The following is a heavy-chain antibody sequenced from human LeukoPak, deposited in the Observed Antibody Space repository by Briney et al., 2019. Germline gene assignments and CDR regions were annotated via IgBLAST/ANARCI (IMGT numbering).Heavy chain of an antibody. CDR1: GFTFSSYW. Sequence: GGSLRLSCAASGFTFSSYWMSWVRQAPGKGLEWVANIKQDGSEKYYVDSVKGRFTISRDNAKNSPYLQMNSLRAEDTAVYYCARGLHFRVYDSSDYYPYWGQGTLVTVSS. CDR3: ARGLHFRVYDSSDYYPY. V-gene: IGHV3-7*01. D-gene: IGHD3-22*01. J-gene: IGHJ4*02. CDR2: IKQDGSEK.